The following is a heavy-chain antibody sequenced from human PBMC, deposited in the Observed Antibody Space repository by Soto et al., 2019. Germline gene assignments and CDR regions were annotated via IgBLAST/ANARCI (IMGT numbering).Heavy chain of an antibody. J-gene: IGHJ5*02. V-gene: IGHV4-30-2*01. CDR1: GGSIISVGYS. CDR3: ARAPMVRGVIGWFDP. CDR2: IYHSGST. D-gene: IGHD3-10*01. Sequence: LSLTCAVSGGSIISVGYSWSWIRQPPGKGLEWIGYIYHSGSTYYNPSLKSRVTISVDRSKNQFSLKLSSVTAADTAVYYCARAPMVRGVIGWFDPWGQGTLVTVSS.